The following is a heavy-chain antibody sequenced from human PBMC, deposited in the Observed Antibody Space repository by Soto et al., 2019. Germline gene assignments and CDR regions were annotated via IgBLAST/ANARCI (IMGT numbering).Heavy chain of an antibody. V-gene: IGHV1-2*04. J-gene: IGHJ5*02. CDR1: GYTFTGYY. CDR3: ARDQGDTANWFDP. CDR2: INPNSGGT. Sequence: QVQLVQSGAEVKKPGASVKVSCKASGYTFTGYYMHWVRQAPGQGLEWMGWINPNSGGTNYAQKFQGWVTMTRDTSISPAYMELSRLSSDATAVYYCARDQGDTANWFDPWGQGTLFTVSS. D-gene: IGHD5-18*01.